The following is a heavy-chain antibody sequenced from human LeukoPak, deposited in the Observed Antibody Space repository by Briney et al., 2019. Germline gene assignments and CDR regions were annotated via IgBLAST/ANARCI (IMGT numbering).Heavy chain of an antibody. Sequence: SVKVSCKASGGTFSSYAISWVRQAPGQGLEWMGGIIPIVGTANYAQKFQGRVTITADESTSTAYMELSSLRSEDTAVYYCARGGSGSYYNSDFDYWGQGTLVTVSS. V-gene: IGHV1-69*13. J-gene: IGHJ4*02. CDR1: GGTFSSYA. D-gene: IGHD3-10*01. CDR3: ARGGSGSYYNSDFDY. CDR2: IIPIVGTA.